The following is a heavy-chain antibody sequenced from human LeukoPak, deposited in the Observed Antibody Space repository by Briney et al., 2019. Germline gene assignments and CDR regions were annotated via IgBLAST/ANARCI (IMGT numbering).Heavy chain of an antibody. J-gene: IGHJ4*02. V-gene: IGHV4-59*01. CDR1: GGSISSYY. Sequence: TSETLSLTCTVSGGSISSYYWSWIRQPPGKGLEYIGYVYDTGNTNYSPSLKSRVTISVDTSKNQFSLKLSSVTAADTAKYFCARAKPGSPPDYWGQGTLVTVSS. CDR2: VYDTGNT. CDR3: ARAKPGSPPDY. D-gene: IGHD3-10*01.